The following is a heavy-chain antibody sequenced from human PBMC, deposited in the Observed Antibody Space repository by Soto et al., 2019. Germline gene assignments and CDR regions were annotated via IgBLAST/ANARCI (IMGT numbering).Heavy chain of an antibody. Sequence: GASVKVSCKASGYTFTSYGISWVRQAPGQGLEWMGWISAYNGNTNYAQKLQGRVTMTTDTSTSTAYMELRSLRSDDTAVYYCARIILGYCSSTSCYVLMLDYWGQGTLVTVSS. J-gene: IGHJ4*02. CDR1: GYTFTSYG. V-gene: IGHV1-18*01. CDR2: ISAYNGNT. CDR3: ARIILGYCSSTSCYVLMLDY. D-gene: IGHD2-2*01.